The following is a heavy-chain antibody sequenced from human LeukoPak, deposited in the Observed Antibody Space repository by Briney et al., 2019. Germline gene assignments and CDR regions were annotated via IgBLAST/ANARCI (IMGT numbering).Heavy chain of an antibody. D-gene: IGHD3-22*01. J-gene: IGHJ5*02. Sequence: PGRSLRLSCAASGFTFSNYGMHWVRQAPGKGLEWVAVISYDGSNKYYADSVKGRFTISRDNSKNTLYLQMNSLRAEDTAVYYCAGYYYDSSGYYENGFDPWGQGTLVTVSS. V-gene: IGHV3-30*03. CDR3: AGYYYDSSGYYENGFDP. CDR2: ISYDGSNK. CDR1: GFTFSNYG.